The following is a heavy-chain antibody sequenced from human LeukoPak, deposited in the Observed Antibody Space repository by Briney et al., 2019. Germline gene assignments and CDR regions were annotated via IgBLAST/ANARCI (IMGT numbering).Heavy chain of an antibody. CDR1: GFTFSSYW. CDR2: IKQDGSEK. D-gene: IGHD3-9*01. J-gene: IGHJ3*02. Sequence: GGSLRLSCAASGFTFSSYWMSWVRQAPGKGLEWVANIKQDGSEKYYVDSVKGRFTISRDNAKNSLYLQMNSLRAEDTAVYYCARGPYDISTEDAFDIWGQGTMVTVSS. V-gene: IGHV3-7*03. CDR3: ARGPYDISTEDAFDI.